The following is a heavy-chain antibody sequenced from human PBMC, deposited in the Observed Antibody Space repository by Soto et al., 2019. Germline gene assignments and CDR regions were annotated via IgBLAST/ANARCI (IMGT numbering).Heavy chain of an antibody. V-gene: IGHV5-51*01. CDR2: IYPGDSDT. CDR3: ARLTTTVTTDYYYYGMDV. J-gene: IGHJ6*01. D-gene: IGHD4-4*01. Sequence: PAESVTICCKVSGYSFTSYWIVWVLQMPGKCLEWMGIIYPGDSDTRYSPSFQGQVTISADKPISTAYLQWSSLKASDTAMYYCARLTTTVTTDYYYYGMDVWGHGTPVTVSS. CDR1: GYSFTSYW.